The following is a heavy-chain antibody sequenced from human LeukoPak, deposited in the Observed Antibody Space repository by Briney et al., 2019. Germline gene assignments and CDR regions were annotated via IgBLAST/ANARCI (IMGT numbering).Heavy chain of an antibody. CDR3: AREPRQIAAAKINWFDP. CDR2: VSYDGSNK. Sequence: GRSLRLSCAASGFTFSSYGMHWVRQAPGKGLEWVAVVSYDGSNKYYADSVKGRFTISRDNSKNTLYLQMNSLRAEDTAVYYCAREPRQIAAAKINWFDPWGQGTLVTVSS. CDR1: GFTFSSYG. V-gene: IGHV3-30*03. D-gene: IGHD6-13*01. J-gene: IGHJ5*02.